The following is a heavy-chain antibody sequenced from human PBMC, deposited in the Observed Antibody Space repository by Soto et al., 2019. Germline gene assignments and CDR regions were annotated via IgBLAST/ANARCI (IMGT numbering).Heavy chain of an antibody. CDR1: GGPISSYY. CDR3: AGGSSGWHPLLDY. D-gene: IGHD6-19*01. V-gene: IGHV4-59*01. Sequence: QVQLQESGPGLVKPSETLSLNCTVSGGPISSYYWSWIRQSPGKGLEWIGYIYYSGSTNYNPSLKGRVTISVDTSKNQFSLELSSVTAADTAVYYCAGGSSGWHPLLDYWGQGTLVTVSS. CDR2: IYYSGST. J-gene: IGHJ4*02.